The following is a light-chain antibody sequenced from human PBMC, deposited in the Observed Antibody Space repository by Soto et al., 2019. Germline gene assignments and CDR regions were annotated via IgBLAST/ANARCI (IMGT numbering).Light chain of an antibody. V-gene: IGKV1-9*01. CDR2: VAS. CDR1: QGITNV. J-gene: IGKJ5*01. CDR3: QKLNSYPFT. Sequence: DIQLTPAPSFLAASVGYRVTIPCRASQGITNVLAWYQQKPGKAPKLLIYVASTLQSGVPSRFSGSGSGTEFTLTISSLQPEDFATYFCQKLNSYPFTCGQGTQLEIK.